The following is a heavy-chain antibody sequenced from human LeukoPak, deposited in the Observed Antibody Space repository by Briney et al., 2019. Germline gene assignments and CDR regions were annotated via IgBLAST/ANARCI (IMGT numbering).Heavy chain of an antibody. CDR1: GGSISSYY. CDR3: ARSSSIAAPIDY. V-gene: IGHV4-59*01. D-gene: IGHD6-6*01. CDR2: IYYSGST. Sequence: PSETLSLTCTVSGGSISSYYWSWIRQPPGKGLEWIGYIYYSGSTNYNPSLKSRVTISVDTSKNQSSLKLSSVTAADTAVYYCARSSSIAAPIDYWGQGTLVTVSS. J-gene: IGHJ4*02.